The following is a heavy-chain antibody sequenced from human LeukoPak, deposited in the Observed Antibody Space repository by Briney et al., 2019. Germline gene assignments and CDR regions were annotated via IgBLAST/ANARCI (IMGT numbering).Heavy chain of an antibody. CDR3: ARDLDYYDSSDY. D-gene: IGHD3-22*01. J-gene: IGHJ4*02. CDR2: IYYSGST. CDR1: GGFISSYY. V-gene: IGHV4-59*01. Sequence: PSETLSLTCTVSGGFISSYYWSWIRQPPGKGLEWIGYIYYSGSTNYNPSLKSRVTISVDTSKNQFSLKLSSVTAADTAVYYCARDLDYYDSSDYWGQGTLVTVSS.